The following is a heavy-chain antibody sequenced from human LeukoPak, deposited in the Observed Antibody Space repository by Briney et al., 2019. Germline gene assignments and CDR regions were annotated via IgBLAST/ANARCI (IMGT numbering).Heavy chain of an antibody. CDR2: ISSSGSTI. CDR1: GFTFSDYY. CDR3: ARGRPHYDYGDYFDY. J-gene: IGHJ4*02. D-gene: IGHD4-17*01. Sequence: GGSLRPSCAASGFTFSDYYMSWIRQAPGKGLEWVSYISSSGSTIYYADSLKGRFTISRDNAKNSLYLQMNSLRAEDTAVYYCARGRPHYDYGDYFDYWGQGTLVTVSS. V-gene: IGHV3-11*04.